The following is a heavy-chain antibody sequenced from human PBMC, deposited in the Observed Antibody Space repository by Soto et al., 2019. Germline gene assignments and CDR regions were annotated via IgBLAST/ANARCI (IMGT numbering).Heavy chain of an antibody. CDR2: MNPNSGNT. V-gene: IGHV1-8*01. CDR1: GYIFTDYA. Sequence: ASVKVSCKASGYIFTDYAIHWVRQATGQGLEWMGWMNPNSGNTGYAQKFRGRVTMTRNTSISTAYMELSSLRSEDTAVYYCARARYYYGSGRLNWFDPWGRGTLVTVSS. D-gene: IGHD3-10*01. J-gene: IGHJ5*02. CDR3: ARARYYYGSGRLNWFDP.